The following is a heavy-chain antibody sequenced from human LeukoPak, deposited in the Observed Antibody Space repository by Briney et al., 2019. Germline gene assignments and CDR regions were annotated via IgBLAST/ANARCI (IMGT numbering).Heavy chain of an antibody. J-gene: IGHJ6*03. CDR3: AKQRGALRENYYMDV. CDR2: AGSSSR. CDR1: GFSFSNYA. Sequence: GGSLRLSCLASGFSFSNYAMSWVRQAPGKGLEWVSNAGSSSRLYGDSVKGRFSVSRDNSKNTLYLQMNSLRADDTAVYYCAKQRGALRENYYMDVCGKGTTVTVSS. V-gene: IGHV3-23*01.